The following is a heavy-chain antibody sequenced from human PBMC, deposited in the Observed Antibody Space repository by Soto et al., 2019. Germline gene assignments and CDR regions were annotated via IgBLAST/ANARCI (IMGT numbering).Heavy chain of an antibody. V-gene: IGHV1-3*01. Sequence: GASVKVSCKASEYTFTNYAIHWVRQAPGQRLEWMGRINAGNGNTKYSQKFQGRIIITRDTSARTVYMELSSLRSEDTAVYYCAADVGGYIYGLGKYWGQGTLVTVSS. CDR2: INAGNGNT. CDR1: EYTFTNYA. J-gene: IGHJ4*02. CDR3: AADVGGYIYGLGKY. D-gene: IGHD5-18*01.